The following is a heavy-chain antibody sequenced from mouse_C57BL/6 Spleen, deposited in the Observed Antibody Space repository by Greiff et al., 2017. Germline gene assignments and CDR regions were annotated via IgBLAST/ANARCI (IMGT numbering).Heavy chain of an antibody. V-gene: IGHV3-6*01. CDR2: ISYDGSN. D-gene: IGHD1-2*01. CDR3: ARDGYYGRDY. Sequence: EVKLMESGPGLVKPSQSLSLTCSVTGYSITSGYYWNWIRQFPGNKLEWMGYISYDGSNNYNPSLKNRISITRDTSKNQFFLKLNSVTTEDTATYYCARDGYYGRDYWGQGTTLTVSS. J-gene: IGHJ2*01. CDR1: GYSITSGYY.